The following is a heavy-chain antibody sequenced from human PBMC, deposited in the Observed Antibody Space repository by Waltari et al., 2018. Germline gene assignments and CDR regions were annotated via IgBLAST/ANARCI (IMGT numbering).Heavy chain of an antibody. V-gene: IGHV4-38-2*02. CDR1: HYSISNGYY. J-gene: IGHJ3*02. Sequence: QVPLQESGPGLAKPSEPLSLTCTVSHYSISNGYYWGWIRQPPGKGLEWMASIYHTGSTYYSPSLRRRVSISIDTSMSQLSLRLSSVTAADTADYYCAMVGHCSGGSCPNDAFDTWGPGTSVTV. CDR2: IYHTGST. CDR3: AMVGHCSGGSCPNDAFDT. D-gene: IGHD2-15*01.